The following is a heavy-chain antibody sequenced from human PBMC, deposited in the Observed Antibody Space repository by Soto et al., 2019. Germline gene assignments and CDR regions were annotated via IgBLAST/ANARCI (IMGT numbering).Heavy chain of an antibody. V-gene: IGHV4-31*03. CDR2: IYYSGST. J-gene: IGHJ4*02. CDR3: ARTTAAIHLNY. CDR1: GGSISSGGYY. Sequence: SETLSLTCTVSGGSISSGGYYWSWIRQHPGKGLEWIGYIYYSGSTYYNPSLKSRVTISVDTSRNQFSLKLNSVTAADTAVYYCARTTAAIHLNYWRQGTLVTVPS. D-gene: IGHD2-21*02.